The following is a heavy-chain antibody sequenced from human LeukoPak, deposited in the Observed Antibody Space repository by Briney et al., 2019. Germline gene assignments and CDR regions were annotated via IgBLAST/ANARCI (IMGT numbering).Heavy chain of an antibody. V-gene: IGHV3-30*04. CDR3: ARDPRTGSPDYFDY. J-gene: IGHJ4*02. D-gene: IGHD3-10*01. CDR1: GFTFNNYP. Sequence: GGSLRLSCATSGFTFNNYPMHWVRQAPGPGLEWVAVIGYDGRFKFHSDSVKGRFTISRDDSKNTLYLQMNSLRPEDTAVYYCARDPRTGSPDYFDYWGQGTLVTVST. CDR2: IGYDGRFK.